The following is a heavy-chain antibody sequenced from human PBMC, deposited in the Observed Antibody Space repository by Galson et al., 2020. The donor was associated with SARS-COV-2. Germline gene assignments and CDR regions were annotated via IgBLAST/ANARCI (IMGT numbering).Heavy chain of an antibody. J-gene: IGHJ4*02. D-gene: IGHD2-2*02. CDR3: ANTLLR. CDR1: GFTFSSYW. Sequence: GGSLRLSCAASGFTFSSYWMNWVRQSPGRGLVWVSGINSDGSSTTYADSVKGRFTISRDNAKNTLYLQMNSLRAEDTAVYYCANTLLRWGQGTLVTVSS. CDR2: INSDGSST. V-gene: IGHV3-74*01.